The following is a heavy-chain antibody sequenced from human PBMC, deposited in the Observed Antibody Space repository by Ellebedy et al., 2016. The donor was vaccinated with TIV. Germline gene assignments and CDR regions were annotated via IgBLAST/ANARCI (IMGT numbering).Heavy chain of an antibody. V-gene: IGHV1-2*04. CDR2: INPNSGGT. CDR1: GYTFTGYY. J-gene: IGHJ4*02. Sequence: AASVKVSCKASGYTFTGYYMHWVRQAPGQGLEWMGWINPNSGGTNYAQKFQGWVTMTRDTSISTAYMELSRLRSEDTAVYYCARPNTWELGPLDYWGQGTLVTVSS. D-gene: IGHD1-26*01. CDR3: ARPNTWELGPLDY.